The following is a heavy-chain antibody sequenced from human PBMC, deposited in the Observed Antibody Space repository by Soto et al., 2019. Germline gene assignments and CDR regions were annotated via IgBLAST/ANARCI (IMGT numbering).Heavy chain of an antibody. V-gene: IGHV3-21*01. Sequence: GGSLSLSCVASGLIFSNYAMIWVRQAPGKGLVWISSITGSSSYIYYADSVKGRFTVSRDNAKNSLYLQMNSLGADDTAVYYCARLGYCSDGNCYSLDYWGQGALVTVSS. J-gene: IGHJ4*02. CDR2: ITGSSSYI. CDR3: ARLGYCSDGNCYSLDY. CDR1: GLIFSNYA. D-gene: IGHD2-15*01.